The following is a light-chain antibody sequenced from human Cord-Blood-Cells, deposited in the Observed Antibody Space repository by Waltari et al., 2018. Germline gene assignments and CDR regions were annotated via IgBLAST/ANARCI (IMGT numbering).Light chain of an antibody. V-gene: IGLV2-14*03. CDR2: DVS. Sequence: QSALPQPASVSGSPGQSITISCTGTSSDVGGYNYVYWYQQHPGKAPKLMIYDVSNRPSGVSNRFSGSKSGNTASLTISGLQAEDEADYYCSSYTSSSTRVFGGGTKLTVL. J-gene: IGLJ3*02. CDR3: SSYTSSSTRV. CDR1: SSDVGGYNY.